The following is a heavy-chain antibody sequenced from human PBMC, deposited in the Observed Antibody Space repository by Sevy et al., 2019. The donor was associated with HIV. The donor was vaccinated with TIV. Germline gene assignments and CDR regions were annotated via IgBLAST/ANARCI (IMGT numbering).Heavy chain of an antibody. J-gene: IGHJ3*02. CDR3: ARERGPCDAFDI. CDR1: GFTFSTYG. D-gene: IGHD3-10*01. V-gene: IGHV3-33*01. CDR2: IWYNGINK. Sequence: GGSLRLSCVASGFTFSTYGMHWVRQAPGKGLEWVAVIWYNGINKYYADSVKGRFTIFRDNSRNTLDLQMNSLTVEDTAVYYCARERGPCDAFDIWGQGTMVTVSS.